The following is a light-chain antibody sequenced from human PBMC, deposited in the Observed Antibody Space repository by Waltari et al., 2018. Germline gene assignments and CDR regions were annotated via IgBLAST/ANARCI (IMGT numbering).Light chain of an antibody. CDR1: SSDVGGYNY. J-gene: IGLJ1*01. CDR3: ISYTSSSTRV. CDR2: EVS. Sequence: QSALTQPASVSGSPGQSITISCTGTSSDVGGYNYVSWYQQHPGKAPKLMIYEVSNRPSGVSNRCSGSKSGNTASLTISGLQAEDEADYYCISYTSSSTRVFGTGTKV. V-gene: IGLV2-14*01.